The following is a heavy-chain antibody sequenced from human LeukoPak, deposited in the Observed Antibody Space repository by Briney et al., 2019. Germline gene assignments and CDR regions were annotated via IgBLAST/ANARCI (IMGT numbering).Heavy chain of an antibody. V-gene: IGHV1-8*01. Sequence: EASVKVSCKASGCTFTSYDINWVRQATGQGLEWMGWMNPNSGNTGYAQKFQGRVTMTRNTSISTAYMELSSLRSEDTAVYYCARSMVRGVLIPPDAFDIWGQGTMVTVSS. J-gene: IGHJ3*02. D-gene: IGHD3-10*01. CDR1: GCTFTSYD. CDR3: ARSMVRGVLIPPDAFDI. CDR2: MNPNSGNT.